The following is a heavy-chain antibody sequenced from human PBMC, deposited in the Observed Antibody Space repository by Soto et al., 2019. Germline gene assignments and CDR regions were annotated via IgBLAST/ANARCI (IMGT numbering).Heavy chain of an antibody. CDR3: AGALTGYGMDV. V-gene: IGHV1-18*01. CDR1: RYIFTNYG. CDR2: ITTYNGNT. Sequence: QVQLVQSGVEVREPGASVKVSCKAVRYIFTNYGVSWVRQAPGQGLEWMGWITTYNGNTEYAQKLQVRVTMTTDASTRTYYMELGSLRSDDTAIYYCAGALTGYGMDVWGQGTTVTVSS. J-gene: IGHJ6*02.